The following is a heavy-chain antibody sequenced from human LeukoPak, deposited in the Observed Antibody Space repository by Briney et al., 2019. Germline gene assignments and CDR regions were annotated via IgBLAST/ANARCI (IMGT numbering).Heavy chain of an antibody. V-gene: IGHV3-7*01. CDR3: AKDLASTGALDL. Sequence: GGSLRLSCAASGFTFSAYWMHWVRQAPGKGLEWLADIRQDGDQTYYADSVKGRFTISRDNAKDSLYLQLNSLRAEDTAVYYCAKDLASTGALDLWGQGTLVTVSS. CDR1: GFTFSAYW. D-gene: IGHD1-14*01. CDR2: IRQDGDQT. J-gene: IGHJ4*02.